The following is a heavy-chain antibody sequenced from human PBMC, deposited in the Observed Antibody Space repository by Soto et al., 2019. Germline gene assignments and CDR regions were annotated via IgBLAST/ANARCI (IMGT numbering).Heavy chain of an antibody. CDR2: IDPNGSQT. Sequence: GESLKISCQASGYSFSSSWIGWVRQMPGKGLEWVGIIDPNGSQTIYSPSFQGQVTISADKSIDTAYLQWSSLKTSDTAMYYCARHAGNSWKGDYFDYWGQGALVTVSS. CDR1: GYSFSSSW. CDR3: ARHAGNSWKGDYFDY. V-gene: IGHV5-51*01. D-gene: IGHD6-13*01. J-gene: IGHJ4*02.